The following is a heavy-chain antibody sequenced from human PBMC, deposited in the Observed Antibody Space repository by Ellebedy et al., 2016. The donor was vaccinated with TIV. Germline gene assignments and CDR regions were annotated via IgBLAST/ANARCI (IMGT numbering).Heavy chain of an antibody. CDR2: IYYSGST. CDR3: ARQIGDSYFDL. CDR1: GGSISRYY. J-gene: IGHJ2*01. Sequence: SETLSLTCTVSGGSISRYYWSWIRQPPGKGLEWIGYIYYSGSTSYNPSLKSRVTISLDTSKNHFSLSLSSLTAADTALYYCARQIGDSYFDLWGRGTLVTVSS. D-gene: IGHD4-17*01. V-gene: IGHV4-59*01.